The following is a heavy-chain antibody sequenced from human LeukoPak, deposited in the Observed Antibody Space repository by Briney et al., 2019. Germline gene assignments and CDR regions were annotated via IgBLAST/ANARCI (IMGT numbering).Heavy chain of an antibody. J-gene: IGHJ4*02. V-gene: IGHV1-69*05. D-gene: IGHD3-16*01. CDR2: IIPIFGTA. CDR3: ALLANYDYVWGSSLYFDY. Sequence: SVKVSCKASGGTFSSCAISWVRQAPGQGLEWMGRIIPIFGTANYAQKFQGRVTITTDESTSTAYVELSSLRSEDTAVYYCALLANYDYVWGSSLYFDYWGQGTLVTVSS. CDR1: GGTFSSCA.